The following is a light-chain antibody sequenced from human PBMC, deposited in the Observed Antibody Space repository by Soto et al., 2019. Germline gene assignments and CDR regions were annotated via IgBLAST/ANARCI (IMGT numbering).Light chain of an antibody. CDR1: SSDVGGYNY. J-gene: IGLJ1*01. CDR3: SSYAGSDNFV. Sequence: QSVLTQPPSASGSPGQSVTISCTGTSSDVGGYNYVSWYQQHPGKAPKLVISEVSKRPSGVPDRFSGSKSGNTASLTVSGLQAEDEADYYCSSYAGSDNFVFGPGTKVTVL. V-gene: IGLV2-8*01. CDR2: EVS.